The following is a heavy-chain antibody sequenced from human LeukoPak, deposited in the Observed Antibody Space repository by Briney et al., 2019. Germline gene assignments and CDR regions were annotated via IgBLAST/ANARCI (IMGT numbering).Heavy chain of an antibody. D-gene: IGHD6-19*01. V-gene: IGHV3-48*03. CDR1: GFTFSSYE. J-gene: IGHJ6*03. CDR3: ARLSGSGWYYYYYMDV. CDR2: ISSSGSTI. Sequence: HPGGSLRLSCAASGFTFSSYEMSWVRQAPGKGLEWVSYISSSGSTIYYADSVKGRFTISRDNAKNSLYLQMNSLRAEDTAVYYCARLSGSGWYYYYYMDVWGKGTTVTISS.